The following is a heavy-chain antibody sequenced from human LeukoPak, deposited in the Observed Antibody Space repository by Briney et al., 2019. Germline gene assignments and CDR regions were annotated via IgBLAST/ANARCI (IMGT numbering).Heavy chain of an antibody. CDR2: INPSGGST. Sequence: ASVTVSCTASGYTFTIYYMHWVRQAPGQGLEWMGIINPSGGSTSYAQKFQGRVTMTRDTSTSTVYMELSSLRSEDTAVYYCARNLNLYDSSGYCDYWGQGTLVTVSS. V-gene: IGHV1-46*01. D-gene: IGHD3-22*01. CDR1: GYTFTIYY. J-gene: IGHJ4*02. CDR3: ARNLNLYDSSGYCDY.